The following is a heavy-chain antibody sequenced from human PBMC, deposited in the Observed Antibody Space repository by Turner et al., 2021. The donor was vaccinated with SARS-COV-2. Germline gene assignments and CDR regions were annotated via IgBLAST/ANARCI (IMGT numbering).Heavy chain of an antibody. CDR2: IKSITAGGTT. CDR3: LTDDGWGTDYYRFF. Sequence: EAQLVESGGGLVKPGESLRLSCAASGITFTNAWVHWVRQAPGKGLQWVGRIKSITAGGTTDYAAPVKGRFSISRDDSKKTVYLQLDGLKTDDTAVYYCLTDDGWGTDYYRFFWDQGTLVTVSS. J-gene: IGHJ4*02. V-gene: IGHV3-15*01. D-gene: IGHD3-16*01. CDR1: GITFTNAW.